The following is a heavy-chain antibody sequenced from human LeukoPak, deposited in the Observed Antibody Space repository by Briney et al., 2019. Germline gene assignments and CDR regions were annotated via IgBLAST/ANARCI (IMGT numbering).Heavy chain of an antibody. V-gene: IGHV3-30*18. CDR1: GFTFSSYG. CDR2: ISYDGSNK. J-gene: IGHJ4*02. CDR3: AQGRRLWLQGGFDY. D-gene: IGHD5-18*01. Sequence: HGGSLRLSCAASGFTFSSYGMHWVRQAPGKGLEWVAVISYDGSNKYYADSVKGRFTISRDNSKNTLYLQMNSLRAEDTAVYYCAQGRRLWLQGGFDYWGQGTLVTVSS.